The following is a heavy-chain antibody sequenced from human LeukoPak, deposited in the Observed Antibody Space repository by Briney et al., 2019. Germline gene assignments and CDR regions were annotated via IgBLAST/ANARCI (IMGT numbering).Heavy chain of an antibody. CDR1: GFTFNSYW. Sequence: GGSLRLSCAASGFTFNSYWMHWVRQAPGKGLVWVSHIINDGSRTSYADSVKGRFTISRDNAKNTVYLQMNSLRAEDTAVYYCARITSVSYWGLVHWGQGTLVTVSS. V-gene: IGHV3-74*01. J-gene: IGHJ5*02. CDR3: ARITSVSYWGLVH. CDR2: IINDGSRT. D-gene: IGHD2-8*02.